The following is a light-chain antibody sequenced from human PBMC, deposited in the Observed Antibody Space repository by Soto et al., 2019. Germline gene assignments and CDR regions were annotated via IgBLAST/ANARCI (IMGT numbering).Light chain of an antibody. V-gene: IGKV3-15*01. CDR2: GAS. Sequence: EIVMTQSPDTLFVSPGERAPLSCRASQNVGNNLAWYQQHPGQSPRLLLYGASTSASGIPPRFRGSGSGTAFTRNIKYLLSEDTGVYYCQQYNSWFTGGGGTRVEI. CDR1: QNVGNN. CDR3: QQYNSWFT. J-gene: IGKJ4*01.